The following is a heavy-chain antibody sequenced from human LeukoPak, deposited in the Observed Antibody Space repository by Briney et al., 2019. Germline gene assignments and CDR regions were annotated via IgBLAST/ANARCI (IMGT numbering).Heavy chain of an antibody. J-gene: IGHJ4*02. CDR1: GFTFSSYA. CDR3: ARKWFGYFDY. Sequence: GGSLRLSCTASGFTFSSYAMSWVRQAPGEGLEWVSAMSNYPETTWYADSVKGRFTISRDNSKNTLFLQMNSLRAEDTALYYCARKWFGYFDYWGQGTRVTVSS. CDR2: MSNYPETT. D-gene: IGHD3-10*01. V-gene: IGHV3-23*01.